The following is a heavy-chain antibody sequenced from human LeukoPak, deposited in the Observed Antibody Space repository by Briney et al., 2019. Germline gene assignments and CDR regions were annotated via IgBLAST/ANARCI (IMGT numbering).Heavy chain of an antibody. Sequence: GGSLRLSCAASGFTFSSYGMHWFRQAPGKGLEGVAFIRYDGSNKYYADSVKGRFTISRDNSKNTLYLQMNSLRAEDTAVYYCASLWFGELFGFDYWGQGTLVTVSS. CDR1: GFTFSSYG. V-gene: IGHV3-30*02. D-gene: IGHD3-10*01. CDR2: IRYDGSNK. CDR3: ASLWFGELFGFDY. J-gene: IGHJ4*02.